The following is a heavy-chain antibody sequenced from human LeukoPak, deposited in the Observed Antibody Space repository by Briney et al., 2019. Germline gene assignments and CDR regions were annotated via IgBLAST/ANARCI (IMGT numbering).Heavy chain of an antibody. Sequence: GGSLRLSCAASGFTFSSYWMSWVRQAPGKGLEWVANIKQDGSEKYYVDSVKGRFTISRDNAKNSLYLQMNSLGAEDTAVYYCARDSSGWYYYFDYWGQGTLVTVSS. CDR3: ARDSSGWYYYFDY. CDR2: IKQDGSEK. CDR1: GFTFSSYW. J-gene: IGHJ4*02. D-gene: IGHD6-19*01. V-gene: IGHV3-7*01.